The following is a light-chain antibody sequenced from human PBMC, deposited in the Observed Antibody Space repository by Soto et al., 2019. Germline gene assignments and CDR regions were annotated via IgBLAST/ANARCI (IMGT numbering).Light chain of an antibody. CDR1: TSNLGSNY. V-gene: IGLV1-47*01. J-gene: IGLJ1*01. CDR2: RNN. Sequence: QSVLTQPPSASGAPGQGATISCSGSTSNLGSNYVYWYQQLPGSAPKLLIYRNNQRPSGVPDRFSGSKSGTSASLAISGLRSDDEADYFCATWDDSLNGFYVFGTGTKGTVL. CDR3: ATWDDSLNGFYV.